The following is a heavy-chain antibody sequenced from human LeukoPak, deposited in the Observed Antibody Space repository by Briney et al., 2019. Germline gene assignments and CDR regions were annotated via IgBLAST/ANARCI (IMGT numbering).Heavy chain of an antibody. J-gene: IGHJ4*02. CDR1: GFTFSDYY. Sequence: GGSLRLSCAASGFTFSDYYMSWIRQAPGKGLEGVSYISYSGSNIYYAVSVKGRFTISRDDAKNFLQMNSLRAEDTAVYYCARDIAAAGLFFDYWGQGTLVTVSS. CDR3: ARDIAAAGLFFDY. D-gene: IGHD6-13*01. V-gene: IGHV3-11*01. CDR2: ISYSGSNI.